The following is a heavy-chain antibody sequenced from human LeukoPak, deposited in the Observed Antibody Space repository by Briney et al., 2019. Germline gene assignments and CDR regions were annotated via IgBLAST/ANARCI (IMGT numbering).Heavy chain of an antibody. CDR1: GYSFTNYW. CDR2: IYPGDSDT. J-gene: IGHJ6*02. V-gene: IGHV5-51*01. CDR3: ARGHLEDSGFDLDYYYGMDA. Sequence: PGESLKISCKGSGYSFTNYWIGWVRQMPGKGLEWMGIIYPGDSDTRYSPSFQGQVTISADKSISTAYLQWSSLKASDTAMYYCARGHLEDSGFDLDYYYGMDAWGQGTTVTVSS. D-gene: IGHD5-12*01.